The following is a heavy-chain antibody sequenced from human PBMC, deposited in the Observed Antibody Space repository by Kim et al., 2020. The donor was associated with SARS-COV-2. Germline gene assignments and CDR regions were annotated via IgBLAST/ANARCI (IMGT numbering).Heavy chain of an antibody. CDR1: GGSISSGSDY. J-gene: IGHJ6*02. Sequence: SETLSLTCTVSGGSISSGSDYWGWIRQPPGKGLEWIGSIFYTGSTYYNPSLKSRVTISVDTSKNQFSLKVRSVTAADTAVYYCARADTRYYYYAMDVWGQGTTVTVSS. CDR2: IFYTGST. CDR3: ARADTRYYYYAMDV. V-gene: IGHV4-39*07.